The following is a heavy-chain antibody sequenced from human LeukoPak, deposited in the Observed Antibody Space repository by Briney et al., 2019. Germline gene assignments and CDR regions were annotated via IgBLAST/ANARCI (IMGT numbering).Heavy chain of an antibody. CDR2: IWYDGSNK. V-gene: IGHV3-33*01. CDR3: AREGPRGNSQFDY. Sequence: TGGSRRLSCAASGFTFSNYGMHWVRQAPGKGLEWVALIWYDGSNKYYTDSVKGRLTISRDNSKDTLFLQMNSLRAEDTAVYYCAREGPRGNSQFDYWGQGTLVTVSS. CDR1: GFTFSNYG. D-gene: IGHD4-23*01. J-gene: IGHJ4*02.